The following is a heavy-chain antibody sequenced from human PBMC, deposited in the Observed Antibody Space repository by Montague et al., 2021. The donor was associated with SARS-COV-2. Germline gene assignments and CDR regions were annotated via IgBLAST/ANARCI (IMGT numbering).Heavy chain of an antibody. D-gene: IGHD5-18*01. CDR1: IGSISSGSYY. CDR2: IYTSGST. V-gene: IGHV4-61*02. CDR3: ARREYSYGWGD. J-gene: IGHJ4*02. Sequence: TLSLTRTVSIGSISSGSYYWSWIRQPAGKGLEWIGRIYTSGSTNYXPSLKSRVTISVDTSKNQFSLKLSSVTAADTALYYCARREYSYGWGDWGQGTLVTVSS.